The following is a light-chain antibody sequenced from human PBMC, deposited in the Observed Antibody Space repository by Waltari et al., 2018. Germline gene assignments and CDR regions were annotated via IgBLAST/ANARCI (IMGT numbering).Light chain of an antibody. CDR3: QQRSNWPPIP. Sequence: LVLTPYPGTLSLSPGEQATLPCRASPSINEYFAWSQQKPAQPPRLLIYNASKRATGIPARFSGSGSGTAFTLTISSLEPEDSAVYYCQQRSNWPPIPFGQGTRLEIK. J-gene: IGKJ5*01. CDR2: NAS. CDR1: PSINEY. V-gene: IGKV3-11*01.